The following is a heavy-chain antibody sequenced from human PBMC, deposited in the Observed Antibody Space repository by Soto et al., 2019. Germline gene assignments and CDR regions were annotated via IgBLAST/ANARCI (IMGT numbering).Heavy chain of an antibody. CDR1: GYTFTSYG. J-gene: IGHJ1*01. CDR2: ISAYSGNT. V-gene: IGHV1-18*01. D-gene: IGHD5-12*01. CDR3: AREGRDGYIHRYFQH. Sequence: ASVKVSCKASGYTFTSYGTSWVRQAPGQGLEWMGWISAYSGNTNYAQKLQGRVTMTTDTSTSTAYMELRSLRSEDTAVYYCAREGRDGYIHRYFQHWGQGTLVTVSS.